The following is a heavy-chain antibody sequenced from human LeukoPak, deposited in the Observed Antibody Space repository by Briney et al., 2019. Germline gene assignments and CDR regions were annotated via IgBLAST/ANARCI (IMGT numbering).Heavy chain of an antibody. CDR3: ARVTYYYDSSLGH. D-gene: IGHD3-22*01. Sequence: ASVKVSCKASGYTFTGYYMHWVRQAPGQGLEWMGWINPNSGGTNYAQKFQGRVTMTRDTSISTAYMELSRLRSDDTAVYYCARVTYYYDSSLGHWGQGTLVTVSS. J-gene: IGHJ4*02. CDR1: GYTFTGYY. V-gene: IGHV1-2*02. CDR2: INPNSGGT.